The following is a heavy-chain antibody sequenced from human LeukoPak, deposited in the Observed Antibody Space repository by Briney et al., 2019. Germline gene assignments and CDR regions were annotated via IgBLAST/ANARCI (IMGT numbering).Heavy chain of an antibody. CDR3: AKSLGSVVVTANDY. Sequence: GGSLRLSCAASGFTFSSYAMSWVRQAPGKGLEWLSAISGSGGSTYYADSVKGRFTISRDNSKNTLYLQVNSLRTEDTAVYYCAKSLGSVVVTANDYWGQGTLVTVSS. J-gene: IGHJ4*02. D-gene: IGHD2-21*02. CDR2: ISGSGGST. V-gene: IGHV3-23*01. CDR1: GFTFSSYA.